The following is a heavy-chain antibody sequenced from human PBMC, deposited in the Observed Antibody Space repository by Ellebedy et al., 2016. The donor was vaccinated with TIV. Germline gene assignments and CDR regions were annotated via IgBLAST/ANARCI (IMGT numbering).Heavy chain of an antibody. CDR2: MNQDGSQK. CDR3: ARDRIGSNWYETFDY. D-gene: IGHD1-1*01. Sequence: GESLKISXAASKFTFGNYWMTWVRQAPGKGLEWVATMNQDGSQKYYVDSVKGRFTVSRDNSKNSLYLQMNSLRGEDSAVYYCARDRIGSNWYETFDYWGLGTLVTVSS. CDR1: KFTFGNYW. V-gene: IGHV3-7*01. J-gene: IGHJ4*02.